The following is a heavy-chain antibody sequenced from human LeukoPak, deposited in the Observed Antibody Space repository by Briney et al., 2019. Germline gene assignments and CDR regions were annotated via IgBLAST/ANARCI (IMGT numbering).Heavy chain of an antibody. J-gene: IGHJ4*02. V-gene: IGHV3-23*01. CDR3: AKGSLEYSYGYGPFDY. D-gene: IGHD5-18*01. CDR1: GFTFSSYG. CDR2: ISGSGGST. Sequence: GGSLRLSCAASGFTFSSYGMSWVRQAPGKGLEWVSAISGSGGSTYYADSVKGRFTISRDNSKNTLYLQMNSLRAEDTAVYYCAKGSLEYSYGYGPFDYWGQGTLVTVSS.